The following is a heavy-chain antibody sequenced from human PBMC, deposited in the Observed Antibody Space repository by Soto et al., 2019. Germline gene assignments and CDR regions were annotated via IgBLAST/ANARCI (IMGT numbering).Heavy chain of an antibody. V-gene: IGHV5-51*01. D-gene: IGHD2-15*01. CDR3: ARQRPYCSGGSCYFRNSYYYMDV. CDR2: IYPGDSDT. Sequence: LGEALKISCKGSGYSFTSYWIGWVRQMPGKGLEWMGIIYPGDSDTRYSPSFQGQVTISADKSISTAYLQWSSLKASDTAMYYCARQRPYCSGGSCYFRNSYYYMDVWGKGTTVTVSS. J-gene: IGHJ6*03. CDR1: GYSFTSYW.